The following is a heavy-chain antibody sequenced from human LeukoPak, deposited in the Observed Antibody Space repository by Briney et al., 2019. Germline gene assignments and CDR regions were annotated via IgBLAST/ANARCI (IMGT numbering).Heavy chain of an antibody. CDR3: ARDDLAGWFDP. J-gene: IGHJ5*02. V-gene: IGHV3-66*01. Sequence: PGGSLRLSCAASGFTVSSNYMSWVRQAPGKGLEWVSVIYSGGSTYYADSVKGRFTISRDNSKNTLYLQMNSLRAEDTAVYYCARDDLAGWFDPWGQGTLVTVSS. CDR1: GFTVSSNY. CDR2: IYSGGST. D-gene: IGHD2-21*02.